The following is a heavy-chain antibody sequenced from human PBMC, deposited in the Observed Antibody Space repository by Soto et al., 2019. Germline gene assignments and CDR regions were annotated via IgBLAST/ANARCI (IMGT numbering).Heavy chain of an antibody. CDR2: ISGSGATT. CDR3: AKDQAIESRPRWFDP. Sequence: GGSLRLSCAASGFTFSNYAMSWVRRAPGKGLEWVSGISGSGATTYYAGSVKGRFTISRDNSKNTLSLQMNSLRAEDTAVYYCAKDQAIESRPRWFDPWGQGTLVTVSS. D-gene: IGHD6-6*01. CDR1: GFTFSNYA. V-gene: IGHV3-23*01. J-gene: IGHJ5*02.